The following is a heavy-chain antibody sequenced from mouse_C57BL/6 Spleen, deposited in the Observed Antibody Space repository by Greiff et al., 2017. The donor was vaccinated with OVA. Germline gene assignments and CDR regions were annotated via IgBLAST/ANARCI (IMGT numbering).Heavy chain of an antibody. J-gene: IGHJ4*01. CDR2: IRSKSNNYAT. V-gene: IGHV10-1*01. Sequence: EVQLVESGGGLVQPKGSLKLSCAASGFSFNTYAMNWVRQAPGKGLEWVARIRSKSNNYATYYADSVKDRFTISRDDSESMLYLQMNNLKAEDTARYYCVRHDYDVYYAMDYWGQGTSVTVSS. CDR3: VRHDYDVYYAMDY. CDR1: GFSFNTYA. D-gene: IGHD2-4*01.